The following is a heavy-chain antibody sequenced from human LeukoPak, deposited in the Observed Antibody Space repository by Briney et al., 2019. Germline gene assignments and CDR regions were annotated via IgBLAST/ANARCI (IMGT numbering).Heavy chain of an antibody. V-gene: IGHV1-2*02. CDR1: GYTFTGYY. CDR3: ARGVRGYYYYYMDV. D-gene: IGHD3-10*01. Sequence: ASVKVSCKASGYTFTGYYMHWVRQAPGQGLEWMGWINPNSGGTNYAQTFQCRVTMTRDTSISTAYMELSRLRSDDTAVYYCARGVRGYYYYYMDVWGKGTTVTISS. CDR2: INPNSGGT. J-gene: IGHJ6*03.